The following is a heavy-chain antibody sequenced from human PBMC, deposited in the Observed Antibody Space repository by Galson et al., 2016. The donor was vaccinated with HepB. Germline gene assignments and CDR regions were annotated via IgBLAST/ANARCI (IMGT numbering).Heavy chain of an antibody. CDR2: IYYTGIT. CDR3: SRLVPFPIPGVPYHYHPMDF. D-gene: IGHD2-2*02. V-gene: IGHV4-59*08. J-gene: IGHJ6*02. CDR1: GGSMSTYY. Sequence: DTLSLTCTVYGGSMSTYYWTWVRQSPGKTLEWIAYIYYTGITRYNPSHGSRVSMSVDTAKSQFSLRVDSVTAADTAVYYCSRLVPFPIPGVPYHYHPMDFWGQGPRSPSP.